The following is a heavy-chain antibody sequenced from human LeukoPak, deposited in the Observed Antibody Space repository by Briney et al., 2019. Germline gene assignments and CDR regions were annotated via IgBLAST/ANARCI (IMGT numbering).Heavy chain of an antibody. J-gene: IGHJ4*02. CDR2: VSYSGST. CDR3: ARDARCSGCHGSDY. Sequence: SETLSLTCTVSGGSVSSGTYYWSWLRQPPGKGLEWIACVSYSGSTNYNPSLKSRVTISVDTSKNQFSLRLSSVTAADTAVYYCARDARCSGCHGSDYWGQGTLVTVSS. V-gene: IGHV4-61*01. CDR1: GGSVSSGTYY. D-gene: IGHD6-19*01.